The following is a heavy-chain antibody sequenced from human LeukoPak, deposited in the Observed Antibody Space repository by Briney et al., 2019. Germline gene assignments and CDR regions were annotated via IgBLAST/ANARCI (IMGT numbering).Heavy chain of an antibody. Sequence: GGSLRLSCAASGFTFSGSAMRWVRQASGKGLEWVGRIRSKANSYATAYAASVKGRFTISRDDSKNTAYLQMNSLKTEDTAVYYCTRLTPAMDPGWGQGTLVTVSS. J-gene: IGHJ4*02. CDR1: GFTFSGSA. CDR3: TRLTPAMDPG. V-gene: IGHV3-73*01. CDR2: IRSKANSYAT. D-gene: IGHD5-18*01.